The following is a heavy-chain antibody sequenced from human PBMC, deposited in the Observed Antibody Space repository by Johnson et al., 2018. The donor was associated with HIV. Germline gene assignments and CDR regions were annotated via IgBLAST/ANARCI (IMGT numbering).Heavy chain of an antibody. CDR2: TRYDGSHR. V-gene: IGHV3-30*02. Sequence: QVQLVESGGGVVQPGGSLRLSCAASGFSFSSYGMHWVRQAPGKGLEWVAFTRYDGSHRNYAASVQGRFSISRDNSKNTLYLQMNSLRKDDTALYYCAKLVGATHPLDIWGQGTMVTVSS. D-gene: IGHD1-26*01. J-gene: IGHJ3*02. CDR1: GFSFSSYG. CDR3: AKLVGATHPLDI.